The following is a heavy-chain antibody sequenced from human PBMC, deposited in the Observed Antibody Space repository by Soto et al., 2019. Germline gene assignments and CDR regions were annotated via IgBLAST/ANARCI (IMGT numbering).Heavy chain of an antibody. CDR1: GFTFSSYG. D-gene: IGHD3-22*01. CDR3: AKDRVRYYYEGSGYYLDY. V-gene: IGHV3-30*18. CDR2: ISYDGSNK. Sequence: QVQLVESGGGVVQPGRSLRLSCAASGFTFSSYGMHWVRQAPGKGLEWVAVISYDGSNKYYADSVKGRFTISRDNSKNTLYLQMNSLRAEDTAAYYCAKDRVRYYYEGSGYYLDYWGQGALVTVSS. J-gene: IGHJ4*02.